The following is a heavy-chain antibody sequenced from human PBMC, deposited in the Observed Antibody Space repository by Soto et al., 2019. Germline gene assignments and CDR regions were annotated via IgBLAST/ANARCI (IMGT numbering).Heavy chain of an antibody. CDR1: GFPFDDYA. CDR3: AQDASSSLFYFDF. CDR2: ITWNSDTI. Sequence: EVQLVESGGGLIQPGGSLRLSCSASGFPFDDYAMHWVRQAPGKGLECVSSITWNSDTIHYADSVRGRFTISRDNARNSLYLQMNSLRSEDTAFYYCAQDASSSLFYFDFWGRGTLVTVSS. J-gene: IGHJ4*02. V-gene: IGHV3-9*01. D-gene: IGHD6-6*01.